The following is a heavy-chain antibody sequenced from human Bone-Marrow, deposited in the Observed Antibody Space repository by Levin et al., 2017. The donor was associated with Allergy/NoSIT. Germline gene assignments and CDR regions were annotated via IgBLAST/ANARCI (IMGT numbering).Heavy chain of an antibody. CDR2: IYPDGSGK. CDR3: AKSGVRAGFES. CDR1: GFTFSAYW. V-gene: IGHV3-7*01. Sequence: PGGSLRLSCAASGFTFSAYWMTWVRQAPGKGLEWLANIYPDGSGKSYADSVTGRFTISRDNTRNSLSLEMNSLRADDTAVYYCAKSGVRAGFESWGQGTLVTVST. D-gene: IGHD2-8*01. J-gene: IGHJ4*02.